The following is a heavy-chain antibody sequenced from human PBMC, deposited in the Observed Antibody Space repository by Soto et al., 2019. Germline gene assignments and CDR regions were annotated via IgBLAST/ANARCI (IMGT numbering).Heavy chain of an antibody. CDR2: IYWDEDK. Sequence: SDPTLVNPTQTLTLTCTFSGFSLNSRGVGVGWIRQPPGKALEWLALIYWDEDKHFSPSLKSRLTLTTDTSKNQCSLTLSSMTAADTAVYYCALRSMAVVPEYWGQGTLVTVSS. V-gene: IGHV2-5*02. CDR3: ALRSMAVVPEY. CDR1: GFSLNSRGVG. D-gene: IGHD3-22*01. J-gene: IGHJ4*02.